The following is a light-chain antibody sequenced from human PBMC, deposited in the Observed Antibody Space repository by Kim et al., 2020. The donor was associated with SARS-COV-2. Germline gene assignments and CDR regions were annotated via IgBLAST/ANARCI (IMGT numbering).Light chain of an antibody. J-gene: IGLJ3*02. V-gene: IGLV6-57*03. Sequence: GKTVTISCTRSSGSIASHYVQWYQQRPGSAPPTVIYEDNQRPSGVPDRFSGSIDSSSNSASLTISGLKTEDEADYYCQSYDSSNQVFGGGTQLTVL. CDR3: QSYDSSNQV. CDR2: EDN. CDR1: SGSIASHY.